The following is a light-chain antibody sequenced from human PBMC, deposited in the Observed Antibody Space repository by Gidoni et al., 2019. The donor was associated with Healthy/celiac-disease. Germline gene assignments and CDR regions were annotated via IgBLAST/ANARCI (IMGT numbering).Light chain of an antibody. CDR1: SSDGGGYNY. V-gene: IGLV2-14*03. CDR2: DVS. CDR3: SSYTSSSTLEV. Sequence: QSALTQPASVSGSPGQSITISCTGTSSDGGGYNYVSCYQQHPGKAPKLMIYDVSNRPSGVSNRFSGSKSGNTASLTISGLQAEDEADYYCSSYTSSSTLEVFGGGTKLTV. J-gene: IGLJ2*01.